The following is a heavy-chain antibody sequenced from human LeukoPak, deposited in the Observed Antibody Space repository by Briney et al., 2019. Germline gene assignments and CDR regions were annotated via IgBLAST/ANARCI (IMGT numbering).Heavy chain of an antibody. D-gene: IGHD3-3*01. V-gene: IGHV4-61*02. CDR2: ILTSGSS. J-gene: IGHJ5*02. CDR3: TREEDDDFWSGHPHNWFDP. CDR1: GGSISSGSYY. Sequence: SEALSLTCTVSGGSISSGSYYWSWIRQPAGKGLEWIGRILTSGSSNYNPSLKGRVTMSLDMSNNQLTLKMTSVTVADTAVYYCTREEDDDFWSGHPHNWFDPWGQGTLVTVSS.